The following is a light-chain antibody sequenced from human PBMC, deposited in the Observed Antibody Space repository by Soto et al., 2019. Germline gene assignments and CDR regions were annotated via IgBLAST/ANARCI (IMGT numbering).Light chain of an antibody. V-gene: IGLV2-14*01. CDR2: EVS. CDR3: SSYTSSSTRV. J-gene: IGLJ1*01. Sequence: QSVLTQPASVSGSPGQSITIPCTGTSSDVGGYNYVSWYQHHPGKAPELMIFEVSNRPSGVSHRFSGSKSGNTASLTISGLQTEDEGDYYCSSYTSSSTRVFGTGTKVTVL. CDR1: SSDVGGYNY.